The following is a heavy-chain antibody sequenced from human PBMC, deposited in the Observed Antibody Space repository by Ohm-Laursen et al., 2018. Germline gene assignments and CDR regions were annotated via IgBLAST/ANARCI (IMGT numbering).Heavy chain of an antibody. J-gene: IGHJ4*02. CDR1: GFTFSSYG. Sequence: SLRLSCTASGFTFSSYGMHWVCQAPGKGLEWVSHIYSGGSTYYADSVKGRFTLSKDNSKNTLHLQMNSLRADDTAVYYCARGFTYGQNPADYWGQGTLVTVSS. V-gene: IGHV3-53*01. CDR2: IYSGGST. D-gene: IGHD3-10*01. CDR3: ARGFTYGQNPADY.